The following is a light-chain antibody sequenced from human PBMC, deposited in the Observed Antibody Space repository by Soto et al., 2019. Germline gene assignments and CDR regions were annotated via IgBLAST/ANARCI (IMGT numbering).Light chain of an antibody. CDR2: AAS. CDR3: QQYYNWPLS. Sequence: EIVITQSPATLSVSPGERATLSCRASQSVSSNLAWYQQQPGQAPRLLIYAASTRATGIPARFSGSGSGTEFTLTISSLQSEDSALYYCQQYYNWPLSFGGGTKVDIK. J-gene: IGKJ4*01. V-gene: IGKV3-15*01. CDR1: QSVSSN.